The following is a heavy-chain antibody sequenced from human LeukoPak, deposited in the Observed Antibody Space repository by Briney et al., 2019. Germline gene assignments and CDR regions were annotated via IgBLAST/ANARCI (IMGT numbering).Heavy chain of an antibody. CDR2: IYYSGST. J-gene: IGHJ6*03. V-gene: IGHV4-39*01. CDR1: GGSISSSSYY. Sequence: SETLSLTCNVSGGSISSSSYYWGWIRQPPGKGLEWIGNIYYSGSTYYSPPLKSRATISVDTSKNQFSLKLNSVTAADTALYYCAGFYYYYYYMDVWGRGTTVTVSS. CDR3: AGFYYYYYYMDV.